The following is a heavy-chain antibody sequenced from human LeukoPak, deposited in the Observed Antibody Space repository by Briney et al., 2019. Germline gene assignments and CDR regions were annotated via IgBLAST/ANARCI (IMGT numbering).Heavy chain of an antibody. J-gene: IGHJ6*03. D-gene: IGHD4-11*01. CDR2: FYYTGNT. CDR3: ARAGYSNAPLDYYYYMDV. V-gene: IGHV4-30-4*07. CDR1: GGSISSGCFA. Sequence: SETLSLTCAVSGGSISSGCFAWSWIRQPPGKGLEWTRYFYYTGNTYYNPSLKSRVTISVDSSKNQFSLKLSSVTAADTAADYCARAGYSNAPLDYYYYMDVWGKGTTVTVSS.